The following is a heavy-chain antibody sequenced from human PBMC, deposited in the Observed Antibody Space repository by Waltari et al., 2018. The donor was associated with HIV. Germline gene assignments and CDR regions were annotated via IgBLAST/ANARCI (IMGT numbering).Heavy chain of an antibody. D-gene: IGHD6-13*01. V-gene: IGHV4-39*01. CDR2: IYYSGST. Sequence: QLQLQESGPGLVKPSETLSLTCTVSGGSISSSSYYWGWIRQPPGKGLEWIGSIYYSGSTYYNPSLKSRVTISVDTSKNQFSLKLSSVTAADTAVYYCARQAYSSSWFPNYYYYGMDVWGQGTTVTVSS. CDR1: GGSISSSSYY. CDR3: ARQAYSSSWFPNYYYYGMDV. J-gene: IGHJ6*02.